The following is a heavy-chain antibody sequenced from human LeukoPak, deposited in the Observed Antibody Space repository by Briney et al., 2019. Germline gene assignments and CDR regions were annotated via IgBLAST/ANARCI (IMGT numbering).Heavy chain of an antibody. CDR2: INPNSGGT. J-gene: IGHJ5*02. CDR1: GYTFTGYY. V-gene: IGHV1-2*02. D-gene: IGHD3-9*01. Sequence: ASVKVSCKASGYTFTGYYMHWVRQAPGQGLGWMGWINPNSGGTNYAQKFQGRVTMTRDTSISTAYMELSRLRSDDTAVYYCAKGRWFDWSTGVWFDPWGQGTLVTVSS. CDR3: AKGRWFDWSTGVWFDP.